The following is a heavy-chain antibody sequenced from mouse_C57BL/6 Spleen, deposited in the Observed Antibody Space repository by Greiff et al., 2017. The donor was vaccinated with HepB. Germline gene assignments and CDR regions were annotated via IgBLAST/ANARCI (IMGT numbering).Heavy chain of an antibody. Sequence: QVQLQQPGAELVKPGASVKMSCKASGYTLTSYWITWVKQRPGQGLEWIGDIYPGSGSTNYNEKFKSKATLTVDTSSSTAYMQLSSLTSEDSAVYYCAQGIHYYGSSYEYAMDYWGQGTSVTVSS. CDR3: AQGIHYYGSSYEYAMDY. CDR1: GYTLTSYW. D-gene: IGHD1-1*01. V-gene: IGHV1-55*01. CDR2: IYPGSGST. J-gene: IGHJ4*01.